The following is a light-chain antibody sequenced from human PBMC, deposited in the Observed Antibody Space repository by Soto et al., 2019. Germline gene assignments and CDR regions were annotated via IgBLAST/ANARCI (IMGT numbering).Light chain of an antibody. Sequence: DIPMTQFPSSLSASVGDRVTITCRASQGIRNDLGWYQQKPGKDPKRLIYAASSLQSGVASRFSGSGSGTAFPLAISSLQPEDSATFYFLQHSTSPLTFGQGTKVVIK. V-gene: IGKV1-17*01. CDR3: LQHSTSPLT. J-gene: IGKJ1*01. CDR2: AAS. CDR1: QGIRND.